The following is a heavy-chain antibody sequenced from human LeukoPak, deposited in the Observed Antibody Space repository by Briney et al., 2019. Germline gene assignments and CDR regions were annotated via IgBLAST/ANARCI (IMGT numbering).Heavy chain of an antibody. CDR3: ARVMRDAFDI. CDR2: IYYSGST. J-gene: IGHJ3*02. D-gene: IGHD3-16*01. Sequence: SETLSLTCTVSGGSISSGGYYWSWIRQHPGKGLEWIGYIYYSGSTYYNPSLKSRVTISVDTSKNQFSLKLSSVTAADTAVYYCARVMRDAFDIWGQGTMVTVSS. V-gene: IGHV4-31*03. CDR1: GGSISSGGYY.